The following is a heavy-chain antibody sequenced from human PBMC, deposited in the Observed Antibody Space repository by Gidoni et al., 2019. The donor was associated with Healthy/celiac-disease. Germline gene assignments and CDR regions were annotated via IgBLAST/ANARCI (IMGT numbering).Heavy chain of an antibody. V-gene: IGHV3-21*01. D-gene: IGHD3-3*01. CDR1: GFTFSSYS. CDR3: ARVTVTIFGVAPKDWYFDL. CDR2: ISSSSSYI. J-gene: IGHJ2*01. Sequence: EVQLVESGGGLVKPGGSLRLSCAASGFTFSSYSMNWVRQAPGKGLEWVSSISSSSSYIYYADSVKGRFTISRDNAKNSLYLQMNSLRAEDTAVYYCARVTVTIFGVAPKDWYFDLWGRGTLVTVSS.